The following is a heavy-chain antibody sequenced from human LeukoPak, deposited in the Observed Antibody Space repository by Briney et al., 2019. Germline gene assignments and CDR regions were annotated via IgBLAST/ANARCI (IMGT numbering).Heavy chain of an antibody. J-gene: IGHJ3*02. CDR3: TGRGHSGTYRQGSDAFDI. V-gene: IGHV1-46*01. CDR1: GYTFTSYY. Sequence: VASVKVSCKASGYTFTSYYMHWVRQAPGQGLQWMGIINPSGGSTDYAQNFQGRVTMTRDTSTSTVYMELSSLRSEDTAVYYCTGRGHSGTYRQGSDAFDIWGQGTMVTVSS. D-gene: IGHD1-26*01. CDR2: INPSGGST.